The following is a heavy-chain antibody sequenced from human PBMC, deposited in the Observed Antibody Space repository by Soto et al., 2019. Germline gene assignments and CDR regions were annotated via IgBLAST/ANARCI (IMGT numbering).Heavy chain of an antibody. CDR3: ARGRDAASQFYSPHGMDV. CDR2: MDPITGGT. V-gene: IGHV1-2*02. D-gene: IGHD2-15*01. CDR1: GYNLGAXX. Sequence: QVQLEQSGAEVKQPGASXXXSCKASGYNLGAXXXXXXXXXXXXXLEWVGLMDPITGGTDYEERLRDRVTMTRDTSINTAYMELRRLRSDDTAIYFCARGRDAASQFYSPHGMDVWGQGTTVTVSS. J-gene: IGHJ6*02.